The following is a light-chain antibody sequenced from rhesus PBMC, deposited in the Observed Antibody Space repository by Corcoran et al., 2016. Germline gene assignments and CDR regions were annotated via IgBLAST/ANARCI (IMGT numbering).Light chain of an antibody. CDR3: QETSNLFT. Sequence: EIVMTQSPATLSLSPGETATNSCRTSQSVSSYLAWYQQKPGQAPRLLIYGAYSRATGIPDRFSGSGSGTDFTLTISSLEPEDFAVYYCQETSNLFTFGPGTKLDIK. J-gene: IGKJ3*01. CDR1: QSVSSY. V-gene: IGKV3-31*02. CDR2: GAY.